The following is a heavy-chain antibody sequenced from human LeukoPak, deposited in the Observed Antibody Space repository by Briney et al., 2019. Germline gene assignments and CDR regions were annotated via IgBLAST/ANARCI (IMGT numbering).Heavy chain of an antibody. V-gene: IGHV4-34*01. J-gene: IGHJ4*02. D-gene: IGHD3-3*01. CDR2: INHSVSP. Sequence: PSETLSLTCAVYGGSFSGYYWSWIRQPPGRGRNGFGEINHSVSPNYNTSLQSRVTISVDTSKNQFSLKLSSVTAADTAVYYCARGLVGTIFGVVIYFDYWGQGTLVTVSS. CDR3: ARGLVGTIFGVVIYFDY. CDR1: GGSFSGYY.